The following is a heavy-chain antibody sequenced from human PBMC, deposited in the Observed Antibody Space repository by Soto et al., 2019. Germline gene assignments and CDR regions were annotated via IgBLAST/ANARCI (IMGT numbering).Heavy chain of an antibody. CDR1: GITFSDYY. CDR3: ARGGCSGGSCWDDY. Sequence: PGGSLRLSCAASGITFSDYYMSWIRQAPGKGLEWVSHISSSGSTIDYADSVKGRFTISRDNAKKSLYLQMNSLRAEDTAVYYCARGGCSGGSCWDDYWGQGTLVTVSS. J-gene: IGHJ4*02. V-gene: IGHV3-11*01. D-gene: IGHD2-15*01. CDR2: ISSSGSTI.